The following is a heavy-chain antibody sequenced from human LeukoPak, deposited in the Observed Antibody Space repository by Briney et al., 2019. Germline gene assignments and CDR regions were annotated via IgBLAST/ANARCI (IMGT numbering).Heavy chain of an antibody. CDR2: INPNSGGT. D-gene: IGHD3-10*01. V-gene: IGHV1-2*02. Sequence: ASVKVSCKASGYTFTGYYMHWVRQAPGQGLEWLGWINPNSGGTNYAQKFQGRVTMTRDTSISPAYMELSRLRSDDTAVYYCARAYLWFGESPGGDWGQGTLVTVSS. CDR3: ARAYLWFGESPGGD. CDR1: GYTFTGYY. J-gene: IGHJ4*02.